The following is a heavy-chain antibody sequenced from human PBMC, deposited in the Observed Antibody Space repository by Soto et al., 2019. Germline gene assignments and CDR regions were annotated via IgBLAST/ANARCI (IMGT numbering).Heavy chain of an antibody. D-gene: IGHD1-7*01. CDR2: IGGSGGGT. V-gene: IGHV3-23*01. CDR1: GFTFSSYA. CDR3: AKGTANWNFGYFDY. J-gene: IGHJ4*02. Sequence: SLRLSCAASGFTFSSYAMTWVRQAPGKGLGWVSVIGGSGGGTYYADSVKGRFTISRDNSKNTLYLQMNSLRAEDTAVYYCAKGTANWNFGYFDYWGQGTLVTVSS.